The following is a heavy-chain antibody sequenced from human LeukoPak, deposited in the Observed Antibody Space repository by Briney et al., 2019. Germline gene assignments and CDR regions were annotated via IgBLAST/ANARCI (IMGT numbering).Heavy chain of an antibody. V-gene: IGHV3-21*01. J-gene: IGHJ4*02. CDR2: ISSSSSYI. CDR1: GFTVSSNY. D-gene: IGHD6-19*01. CDR3: ARGQWLVVEFDY. Sequence: GGSLRLSCAASGFTVSSNYMNWVRQAPGKGLEWVSSISSSSSYIYYADSVKGRFTISRDNAKNSLYLQMNSLRAEDTAVYYCARGQWLVVEFDYWGQGTLVTVSS.